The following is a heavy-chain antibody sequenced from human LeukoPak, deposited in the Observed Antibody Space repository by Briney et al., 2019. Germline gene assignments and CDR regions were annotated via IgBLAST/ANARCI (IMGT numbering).Heavy chain of an antibody. V-gene: IGHV3-30*03. CDR1: GFTFSSYG. Sequence: PGGSLRLSCADSGFTFSSYGMHWVRQAPGKGLEWVAVISFDGSNKYYADSVKGRVSISRDNSKNTLYLQMNSLRAEDTAVYYCVRNILPHVGNDALDIWGQGTMVTVSS. J-gene: IGHJ3*02. CDR3: VRNILPHVGNDALDI. D-gene: IGHD2-15*01. CDR2: ISFDGSNK.